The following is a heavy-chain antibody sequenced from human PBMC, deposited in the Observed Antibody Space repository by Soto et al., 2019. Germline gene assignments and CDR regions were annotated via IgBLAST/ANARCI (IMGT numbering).Heavy chain of an antibody. J-gene: IGHJ4*02. CDR1: GFTFSSYA. CDR3: AKGTEYGVVLMSTFDY. V-gene: IGHV3-30-3*01. Sequence: GGSLRLSCAASGFTFSSYAMHWVRQAPGKGLEWVAVISYDGSNKYYADSVKGRFTISRDNARNTLYLQMNNLRAEDTALYFCAKGTEYGVVLMSTFDYWGQGTLVTVSS. CDR2: ISYDGSNK. D-gene: IGHD3-3*01.